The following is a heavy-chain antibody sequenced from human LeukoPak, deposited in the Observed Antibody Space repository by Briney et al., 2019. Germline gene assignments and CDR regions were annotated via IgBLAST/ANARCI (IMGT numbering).Heavy chain of an antibody. Sequence: KPSETLSLTCTVSGDSISRHYGSWIGQPAGKGLEWIGRFYTSGSTTYNPSLKGRVTLSLDTSQNKISLRLRFVTAADTAVYYCARSPPWYGDYGRWFDPWGQGTLVTVSS. J-gene: IGHJ5*02. CDR3: ARSPPWYGDYGRWFDP. D-gene: IGHD4-17*01. CDR2: FYTSGST. V-gene: IGHV4-4*07. CDR1: GDSISRHY.